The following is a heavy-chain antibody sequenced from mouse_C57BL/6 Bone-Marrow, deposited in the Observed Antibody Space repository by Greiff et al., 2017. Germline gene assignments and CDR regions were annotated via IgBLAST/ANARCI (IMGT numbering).Heavy chain of an antibody. V-gene: IGHV14-4*01. D-gene: IGHD3-3*01. Sequence: EVQLQQSGAELVRPGASVKLSCTASGFNIKDDYMHWVKQRPEQGLEWIGWIDPENGDTEYAPKFQGKATITVDTSSNTAYLQLSSLTSEDTAVYYYTTGTYFDYWGQGTTLTVSS. CDR2: IDPENGDT. CDR3: TTGTYFDY. CDR1: GFNIKDDY. J-gene: IGHJ2*01.